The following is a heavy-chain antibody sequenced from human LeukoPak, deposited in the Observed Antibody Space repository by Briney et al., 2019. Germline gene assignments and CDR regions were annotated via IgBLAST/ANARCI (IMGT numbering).Heavy chain of an antibody. Sequence: ETLSLTCAVYGGSFSGYYWSWIRQPPGKGLEWIGEINHSGSTNYNPSLKSRVTISVGTSKNQFSLKLSSVTAADTAVYYCARVPMVRGVIFDYWGQGTLVTVSS. D-gene: IGHD3-10*01. J-gene: IGHJ4*02. CDR2: INHSGST. V-gene: IGHV4-34*01. CDR3: ARVPMVRGVIFDY. CDR1: GGSFSGYY.